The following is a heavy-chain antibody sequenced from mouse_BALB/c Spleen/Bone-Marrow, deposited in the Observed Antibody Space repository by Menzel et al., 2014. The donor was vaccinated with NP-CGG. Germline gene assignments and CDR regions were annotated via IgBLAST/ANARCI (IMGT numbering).Heavy chain of an antibody. CDR3: TRRSLYGTPDY. V-gene: IGHV1S81*02. CDR1: GYTFTSYY. CDR2: INPSNGGT. J-gene: IGHJ2*01. Sequence: GAELVKPGASVKLSCKASGYTFTSYYMYWVKQRPGQGLEWIGEINPSNGGTNFNEKFKSKATLTVDKSSSTAYMQLSSLTSEDSAVYYCTRRSLYGTPDYWGQGTTLTVSS. D-gene: IGHD2-10*02.